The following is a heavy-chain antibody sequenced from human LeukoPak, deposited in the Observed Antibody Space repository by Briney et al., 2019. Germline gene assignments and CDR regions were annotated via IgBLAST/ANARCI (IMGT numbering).Heavy chain of an antibody. V-gene: IGHV3-66*01. D-gene: IGHD6-13*01. CDR3: ARARIVAAGNDAFDI. CDR1: GFTVSSNY. CDR2: IYSGGST. J-gene: IGHJ3*02. Sequence: GGSLRFSCAASGFTVSSNYMTWVRQAPGKGLEWVSIIYSGGSTFYADSVKGRFTISRDNSKNTLYLQMNSLRAGDTAVYYCARARIVAAGNDAFDIWGQGTMVTVSS.